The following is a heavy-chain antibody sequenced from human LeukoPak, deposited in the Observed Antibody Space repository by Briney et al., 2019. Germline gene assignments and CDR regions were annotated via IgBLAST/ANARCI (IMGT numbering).Heavy chain of an antibody. Sequence: PSETLSLTCTVSGGSISSYYWSWIRQPPGKGLEWIGSIYYSGSTYYNPSLKSRVTISVDTSKNQFSLKLSSVTAADTAVYYCASLNWNEKQGGFDIWGQGTMVTVSS. V-gene: IGHV4-39*01. J-gene: IGHJ3*02. D-gene: IGHD1-1*01. CDR2: IYYSGST. CDR1: GGSISSYY. CDR3: ASLNWNEKQGGFDI.